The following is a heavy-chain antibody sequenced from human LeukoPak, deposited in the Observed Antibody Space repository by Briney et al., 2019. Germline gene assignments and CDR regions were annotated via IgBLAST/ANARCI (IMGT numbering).Heavy chain of an antibody. CDR2: ISPYNDNT. D-gene: IGHD1-26*01. CDR1: GGTFSSYA. Sequence: ASVKVSCKASGGTFSSYAINWVRQAPGQGLEWMGWISPYNDNTKYAQILQGRVTMTTDTSTSTAYMELRSLRSDDTAVYYCAREPSESFIDYWGQGTLVTVSS. V-gene: IGHV1-18*01. CDR3: AREPSESFIDY. J-gene: IGHJ4*02.